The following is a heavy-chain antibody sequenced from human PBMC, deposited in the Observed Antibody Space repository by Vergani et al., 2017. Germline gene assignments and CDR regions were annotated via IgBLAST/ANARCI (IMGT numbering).Heavy chain of an antibody. J-gene: IGHJ6*02. CDR1: GGSISSGGYS. CDR2: IKSKTDGGTT. CDR3: TTLPRDYYYGMDV. V-gene: IGHV3-15*01. Sequence: LQLQESGSGLVKPSQTLSLTCAVSGGSISSGGYSWSWIRQPPGKGLEWVGRIKSKTDGGTTDYAAPVKGRFTISRDDSKNTLYLQMNSLKTEDTAVYYCTTLPRDYYYGMDVWGQGTTVTVSS.